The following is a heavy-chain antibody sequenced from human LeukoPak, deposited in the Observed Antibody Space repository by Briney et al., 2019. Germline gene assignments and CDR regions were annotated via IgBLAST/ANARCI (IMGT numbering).Heavy chain of an antibody. CDR2: IIGSAANT. J-gene: IGHJ4*01. CDR1: GLTVSSYA. Sequence: GGSLRLSCGASGLTVSSYAMSWVRQAPGKGLEWVSTIIGSAANTYHADSVKGRFTISRYDSKNTVYLQMNSLRAEDTAVYSCAKYTSGTSYRGLDQWGHGTLVTVSS. D-gene: IGHD3-10*01. V-gene: IGHV3-23*01. CDR3: AKYTSGTSYRGLDQ.